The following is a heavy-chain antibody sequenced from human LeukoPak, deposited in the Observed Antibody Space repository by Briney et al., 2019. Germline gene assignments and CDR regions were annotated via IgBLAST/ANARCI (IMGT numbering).Heavy chain of an antibody. V-gene: IGHV3-48*01. J-gene: IGHJ6*03. D-gene: IGHD2-2*01. CDR1: GFTFSSYS. Sequence: GGSLRLSCAASGFTFSSYSMNWVRQAPGKGLEWVSYISSSSSTIYYADSVKGRFTISRDNAKNSLYLQMNSLRAEDTAVYYCAGNLDIVVVPAATGYMDVWGKGTTVTVSS. CDR3: AGNLDIVVVPAATGYMDV. CDR2: ISSSSSTI.